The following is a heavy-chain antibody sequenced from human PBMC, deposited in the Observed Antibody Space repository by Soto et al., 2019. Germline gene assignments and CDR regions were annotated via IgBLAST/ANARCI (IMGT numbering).Heavy chain of an antibody. V-gene: IGHV4-4*02. CDR3: ARANYEIAVAGSGSYYYGMDV. J-gene: IGHJ6*02. CDR1: GGSISSSNW. D-gene: IGHD6-19*01. CDR2: IYHSGST. Sequence: SETLSLTCAVSGGSISSSNWWSWVRQPPGKGLEWIGEIYHSGSTNYNPSLKSRVTISVDKTKNQFSLKLSSVTAADTAVYYCARANYEIAVAGSGSYYYGMDVWGQGTTVTVSS.